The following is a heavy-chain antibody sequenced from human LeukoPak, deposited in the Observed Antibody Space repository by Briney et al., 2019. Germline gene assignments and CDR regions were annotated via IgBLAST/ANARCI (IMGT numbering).Heavy chain of an antibody. CDR3: ARFGEEGMVNYY. CDR2: IIPILGIA. J-gene: IGHJ4*02. V-gene: IGHV1-69*04. D-gene: IGHD3-3*01. CDR1: GGTFSSYA. Sequence: ASVKVSCKASGGTFSSYAISWVRQAPGQGLEWMGRIIPILGIANYAQKFQGRVTITADKSTSTAYMELSSLRSEDTAVYYCARFGEEGMVNYYWGQGTLVTVSS.